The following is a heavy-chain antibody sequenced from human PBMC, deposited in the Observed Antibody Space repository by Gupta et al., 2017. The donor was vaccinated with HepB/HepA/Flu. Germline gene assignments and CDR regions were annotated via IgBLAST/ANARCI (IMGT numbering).Heavy chain of an antibody. CDR3: TRGFCSGGTCFSGGS. CDR1: GFTFSDHY. Sequence: EVQLVESGGGLVQPGGSLRLRCATAGFTFSDHYMDWVCQAPGKGLEWVGRSRSKAQSFTTEYADSVKGRFTISRDDSKNSLYLQMNSLKTEDTAVYYCTRGFCSGGTCFSGGSWGQGTLVSVSS. CDR2: SRSKAQSFTT. V-gene: IGHV3-72*01. J-gene: IGHJ5*02. D-gene: IGHD2-15*01.